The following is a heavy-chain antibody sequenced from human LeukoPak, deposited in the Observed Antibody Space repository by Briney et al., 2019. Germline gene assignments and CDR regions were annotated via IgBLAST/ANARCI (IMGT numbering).Heavy chain of an antibody. CDR2: INPSNGGT. CDR1: GYTFIGYY. D-gene: IGHD1-1*01. CDR3: ASGPTLGTTHPYFDY. V-gene: IGHV1-2*02. Sequence: ASVKVSCKESGYTFIGYYIHWLRQAPGQGLEWMGWINPSNGGTNYAQRFQGRVAMTRDTSISTAYMEMSGLTFDDTAVYFCASGPTLGTTHPYFDYWGQGTLVTVSS. J-gene: IGHJ4*02.